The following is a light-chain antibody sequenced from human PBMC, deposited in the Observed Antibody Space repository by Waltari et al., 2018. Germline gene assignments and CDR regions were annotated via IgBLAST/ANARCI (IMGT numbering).Light chain of an antibody. CDR3: QHYHNWPPWT. CDR2: GAS. Sequence: EIVMPQSPAILSVSPGERANISCRASQHIGSNLGWYQQKPGQAPRLLIYGASTRATGVPARFSGSGSGTDFTLTISSLQSEDFAVYYCQHYHNWPPWTFGQGTTVEIK. CDR1: QHIGSN. V-gene: IGKV3-15*01. J-gene: IGKJ1*01.